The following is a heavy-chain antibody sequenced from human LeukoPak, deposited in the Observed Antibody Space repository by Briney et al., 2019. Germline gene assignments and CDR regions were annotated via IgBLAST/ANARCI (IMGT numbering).Heavy chain of an antibody. CDR1: GFTFSSYA. CDR3: AKGTYYDFWSGYPRLDY. D-gene: IGHD3-3*01. Sequence: GGSLRLSCAASGFTFSSYAMSWVRQAPGKGLGWVSAIGGSGDTTSYADSVKGRFTISRDNSKNTLYLQMNSLRAEDTAVYYCAKGTYYDFWSGYPRLDYWGQGTLVTVSA. V-gene: IGHV3-23*01. J-gene: IGHJ4*02. CDR2: IGGSGDTT.